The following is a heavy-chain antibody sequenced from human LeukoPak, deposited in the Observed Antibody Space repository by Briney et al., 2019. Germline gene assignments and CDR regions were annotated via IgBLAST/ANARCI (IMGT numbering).Heavy chain of an antibody. CDR2: IYYSGST. J-gene: IGHJ3*02. D-gene: IGHD6-6*01. CDR3: AREEYSSTDNAFDI. V-gene: IGHV4-59*01. Sequence: SETLSLTCTVPGGSISSYYWSWIRQPPGKGLEWIGYIYYSGSTNYNPSLKSRVTISVDTSKNQFSLKLSPVTAADTAVYYCAREEYSSTDNAFDIWGQGTMVTVSS. CDR1: GGSISSYY.